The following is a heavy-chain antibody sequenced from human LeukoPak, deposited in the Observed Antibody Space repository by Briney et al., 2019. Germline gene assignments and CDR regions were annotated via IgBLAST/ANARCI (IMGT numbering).Heavy chain of an antibody. CDR1: GGSISSYY. Sequence: SESLSFTCTVSGGSISSYYWSWIRQPPGKGLEWIGYIYYSGSTNYNPSLKSRVTISVDTSKNQFSLKLSSVTAADTAVYYCARGILTGYDYWGQGTRVSVSS. V-gene: IGHV4-59*01. J-gene: IGHJ4*02. CDR3: ARGILTGYDY. D-gene: IGHD3-9*01. CDR2: IYYSGST.